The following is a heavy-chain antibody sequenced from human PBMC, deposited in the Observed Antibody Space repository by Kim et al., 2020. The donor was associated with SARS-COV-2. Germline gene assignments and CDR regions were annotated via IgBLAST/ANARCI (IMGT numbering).Heavy chain of an antibody. CDR3: VRLGPRIGNYYGMDV. CDR1: GFIFREYW. J-gene: IGHJ6*02. D-gene: IGHD7-27*01. CDR2: INQDGGAK. V-gene: IGHV3-7*01. Sequence: GGSLRLSCGGSGFIFREYWMTWVRQAPGKGPEWVANINQDGGAKYYVDSVKGRFSISRDNAQNSVFVQMNNLRVEDSAVYYCVRLGPRIGNYYGMDVWGQGTTVTVSS.